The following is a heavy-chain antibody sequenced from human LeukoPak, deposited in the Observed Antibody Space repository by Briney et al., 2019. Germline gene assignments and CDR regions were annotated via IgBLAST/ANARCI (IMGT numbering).Heavy chain of an antibody. CDR3: VAQPTADSSGYYYFDY. D-gene: IGHD3-22*01. J-gene: IGHJ4*02. CDR1: GFTFSSYA. Sequence: GGSLSLSCAASGFTFSSYAMLWVRQAPGKGLEWVAVISYDGSNKYYADSVKGRFTISRDNSKNKLYLQMNSLRAEDTAVYYCVAQPTADSSGYYYFDYWGQGTLVTVSS. V-gene: IGHV3-30*04. CDR2: ISYDGSNK.